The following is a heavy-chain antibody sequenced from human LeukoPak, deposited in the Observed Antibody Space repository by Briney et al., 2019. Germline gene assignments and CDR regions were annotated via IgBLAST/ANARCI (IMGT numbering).Heavy chain of an antibody. CDR1: GFTFSSYA. D-gene: IGHD6-19*01. CDR2: ISSSGGSR. V-gene: IGHV3-23*01. J-gene: IGHJ5*02. Sequence: PGKSLRLSCAASGFTFSSYAMIWVRQAPGEGLEWVSAISSSGGSRYYADSVKGRFTISRDNSNNTLYLQMNSLRAEDTAVYYCAKGSGSGWYGWFDPWGQGTLVTVSS. CDR3: AKGSGSGWYGWFDP.